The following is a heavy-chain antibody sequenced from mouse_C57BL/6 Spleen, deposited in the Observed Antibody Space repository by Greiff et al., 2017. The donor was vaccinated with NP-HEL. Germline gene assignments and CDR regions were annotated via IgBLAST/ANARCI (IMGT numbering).Heavy chain of an antibody. J-gene: IGHJ2*01. V-gene: IGHV1-52*01. D-gene: IGHD2-3*01. CDR2: IDPSDSET. CDR1: GYTFTSYW. CDR3: ARSHDGYSYFDY. Sequence: VQLQQPGAELVRPGSSVKLSCKASGYTFTSYWMHWVKQRPIQGLEWIGNIDPSDSETHYNQKFKDKATLTVDKSSSTAYMQLSSLTSEDSAVYYCARSHDGYSYFDYWGQGTTLTVSS.